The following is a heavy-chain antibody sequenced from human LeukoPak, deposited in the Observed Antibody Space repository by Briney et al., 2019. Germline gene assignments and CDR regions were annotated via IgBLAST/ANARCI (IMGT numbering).Heavy chain of an antibody. CDR1: GFTVSITY. Sequence: PGGSLRLSCAASGFTVSITYMAWVRQAPGKGLEWVSVIYSGGSTYYTDSVKGRFTISRDNSKNTLYLQMNSLRAEDTAVYYCARGIGTATNAFDIWGQGTMVTVSS. J-gene: IGHJ3*02. D-gene: IGHD5-12*01. V-gene: IGHV3-53*01. CDR3: ARGIGTATNAFDI. CDR2: IYSGGST.